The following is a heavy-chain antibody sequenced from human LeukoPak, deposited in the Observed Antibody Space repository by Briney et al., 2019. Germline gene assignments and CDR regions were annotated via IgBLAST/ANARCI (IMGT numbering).Heavy chain of an antibody. D-gene: IGHD4-23*01. J-gene: IGHJ4*02. V-gene: IGHV3-48*03. CDR2: ISSSGSTI. Sequence: PGGSLRLSCAASGFTFSSYEMNWVRQAPGKGLEWVSYISSSGSTIYYADSVKGRFTISRDNAKNSLYLQMNSLRAEDTAVYYCARVHTVVTPFDSWGQGTLVTVSS. CDR3: ARVHTVVTPFDS. CDR1: GFTFSSYE.